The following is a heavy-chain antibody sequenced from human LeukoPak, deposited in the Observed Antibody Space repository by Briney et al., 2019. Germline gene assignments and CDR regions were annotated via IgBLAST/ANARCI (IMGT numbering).Heavy chain of an antibody. CDR2: INHSGST. CDR3: ARKQLVLNWFDP. J-gene: IGHJ5*02. CDR1: GGSFSGYY. D-gene: IGHD6-6*01. V-gene: IGHV4-34*01. Sequence: PSETLSLTCAVYGGSFSGYYWSWIRQPPGKGLEWIGEINHSGSTNYNPSLKSRVTISVATSKNQFSLKLSSVTAADTAVYYCARKQLVLNWFDPWGQGTLVTVSS.